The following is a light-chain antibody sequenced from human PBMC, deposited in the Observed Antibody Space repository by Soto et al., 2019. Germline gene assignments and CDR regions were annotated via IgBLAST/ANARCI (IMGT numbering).Light chain of an antibody. V-gene: IGKV3-15*01. CDR3: QHYNYWPYT. J-gene: IGKJ2*01. CDR1: QTIDNT. Sequence: EMVMTHSPASLSLSAWERSTQYVGASQTIDNTLAWYQRKPGQAPRLLIYDASTRATGVPARFSGSGSGTDFTLTISSLQSEDFAVYYCQHYNYWPYTFGQGTKVDIK. CDR2: DAS.